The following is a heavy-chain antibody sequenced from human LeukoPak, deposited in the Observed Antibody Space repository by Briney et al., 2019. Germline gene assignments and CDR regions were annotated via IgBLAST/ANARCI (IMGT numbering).Heavy chain of an antibody. Sequence: EESLKISCKGSDYSFTSYWIGWARRMPGKGLEWMGIIYPGDSDTRYSPSFQGQVTISADKSISTAYLQWSSLKASDTAMYYCARQGGHYGDNEFDYWGQGTLVTVSS. CDR1: DYSFTSYW. V-gene: IGHV5-51*01. CDR3: ARQGGHYGDNEFDY. D-gene: IGHD4-17*01. CDR2: IYPGDSDT. J-gene: IGHJ4*02.